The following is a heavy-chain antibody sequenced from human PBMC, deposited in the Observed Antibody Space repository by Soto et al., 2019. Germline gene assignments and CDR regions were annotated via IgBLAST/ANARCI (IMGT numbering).Heavy chain of an antibody. CDR1: GGSFSDTY. CDR3: ARVSSGASTY. V-gene: IGHV4-34*01. Sequence: SETLSLTCAVYGGSFSDTYWNWFRQPPGKGLEWIGEINHNTNTIYNPSLTSRVTISVDTSKNHFSLKLTSVTAADTAVYYCARVSSGASTYWGQGTLVTVSS. CDR2: INHNTNT. J-gene: IGHJ4*02. D-gene: IGHD1-26*01.